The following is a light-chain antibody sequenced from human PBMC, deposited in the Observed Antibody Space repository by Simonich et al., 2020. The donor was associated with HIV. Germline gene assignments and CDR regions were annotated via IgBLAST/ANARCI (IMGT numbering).Light chain of an antibody. J-gene: IGKJ2*01. CDR1: QRVLYSSNNKNY. CDR3: QQYYSTPNT. Sequence: DIVMTQSPDSLAVSLGERATINCKSSQRVLYSSNNKNYLAWYQQKPGQPPKLLIYWASIRESGVPDRFSGSGSGTDFTLTISSLHAEDVAVYYCQQYYSTPNTFGQGTKLEIK. V-gene: IGKV4-1*01. CDR2: WAS.